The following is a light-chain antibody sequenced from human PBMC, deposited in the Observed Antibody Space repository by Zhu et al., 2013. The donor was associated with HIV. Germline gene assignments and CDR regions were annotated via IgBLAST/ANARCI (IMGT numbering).Light chain of an antibody. Sequence: QSVLTQPPSASGTPGQRVTISCSGSSSNIGSNYVYWYQQLPGTTPKLLIYRNNQRPSGVPDRFSGSKSGTSASLAINGLQADDEADYYCQSYDSSLRGSVFGGGTKLTVL. J-gene: IGLJ2*01. CDR3: QSYDSSLRGSV. V-gene: IGLV1-47*01. CDR1: SSNIGSNY. CDR2: RNN.